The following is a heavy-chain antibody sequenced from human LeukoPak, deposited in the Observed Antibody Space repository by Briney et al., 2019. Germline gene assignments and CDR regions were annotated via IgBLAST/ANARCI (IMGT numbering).Heavy chain of an antibody. Sequence: SETLSLTCAVYGGSLSDYYWSWIRQPPGKGLEWIGEINQSGSTNYNPSLKSRVTISVDTSKNQFSLKVRSVTAADTAVYYCARRFPRVNPEHYYDSSGYYLDYWGQGTLVTVSS. V-gene: IGHV4-34*01. D-gene: IGHD3-22*01. CDR3: ARRFPRVNPEHYYDSSGYYLDY. CDR1: GGSLSDYY. J-gene: IGHJ4*02. CDR2: INQSGST.